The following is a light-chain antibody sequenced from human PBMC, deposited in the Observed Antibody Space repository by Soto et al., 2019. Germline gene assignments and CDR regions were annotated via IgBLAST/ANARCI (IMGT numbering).Light chain of an antibody. J-gene: IGKJ5*01. V-gene: IGKV1-9*01. CDR2: AAS. CDR1: QGISSF. Sequence: IQLTQSPSSLSAXVXDRVTITCRASQGISSFLAWYQQKPGKAPTLLIYAASTLQTGVPSRFSGSGSGTGFTFTISSLQPEDFATYYCQQYESLPLTFGQGTRLEI. CDR3: QQYESLPLT.